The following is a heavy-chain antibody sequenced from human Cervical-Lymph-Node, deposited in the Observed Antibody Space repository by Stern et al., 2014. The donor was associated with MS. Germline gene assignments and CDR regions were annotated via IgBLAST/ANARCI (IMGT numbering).Heavy chain of an antibody. Sequence: QVQLVQSGAEVKKPGASVKVSCKASGYTFTTYYIHWVRQVPGQGLEWMGMINPSGGSTSYAQKFQGRVTMTSYTSTSTVYMELSSLRSEDTATYYCGRNVGSGLDFWGQGTLVTVSS. V-gene: IGHV1-46*01. D-gene: IGHD3-3*01. J-gene: IGHJ4*02. CDR3: GRNVGSGLDF. CDR2: INPSGGST. CDR1: GYTFTTYY.